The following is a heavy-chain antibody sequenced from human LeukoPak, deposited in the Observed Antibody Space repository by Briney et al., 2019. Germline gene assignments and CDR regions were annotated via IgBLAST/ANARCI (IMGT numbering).Heavy chain of an antibody. CDR1: GFSVSNNY. CDR2: IYSGGST. D-gene: IGHD2-15*01. V-gene: IGHV3-66*01. J-gene: IGHJ1*01. CDR3: ASDSYSPEYFQH. Sequence: GGSLRLSCAASGFSVSNNYMSWVRQAPGKGLGWVSVIYSGGSTFYADSVKGRFTIYRENSKNTLYLQMNSLRAEDTAVYYCASDSYSPEYFQHWGQGTLVTVSS.